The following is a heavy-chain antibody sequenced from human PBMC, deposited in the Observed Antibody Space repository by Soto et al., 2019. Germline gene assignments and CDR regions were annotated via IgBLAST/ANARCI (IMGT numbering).Heavy chain of an antibody. D-gene: IGHD3-22*01. J-gene: IGHJ3*02. Sequence: ASVKVSCKASGYTFTSYYMHWVRQAPGQGLEWMGIINPSGGSTSYAQKFQGRVTMTRDTSTSTVYMELSSLRSEDTAVYYCARDRYYDSSGYLTNSGAFDIWGRGTMVTVSS. V-gene: IGHV1-46*01. CDR2: INPSGGST. CDR1: GYTFTSYY. CDR3: ARDRYYDSSGYLTNSGAFDI.